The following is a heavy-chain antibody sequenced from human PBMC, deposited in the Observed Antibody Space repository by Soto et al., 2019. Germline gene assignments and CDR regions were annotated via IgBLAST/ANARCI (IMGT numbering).Heavy chain of an antibody. V-gene: IGHV4-34*01. CDR2: INHSGST. D-gene: IGHD5-18*01. CDR3: ARGLRIQLWLPYYYYGMDV. J-gene: IGHJ6*02. CDR1: GGSFSSYY. Sequence: HTCAVYGGSFSSYYWSWIRQPPGKGLEWIGEINHSGSTNYNPSLKSRVTISVDTSKNQFSLKLSSVTAADTAVYYCARGLRIQLWLPYYYYGMDVWGQGTTVTVSS.